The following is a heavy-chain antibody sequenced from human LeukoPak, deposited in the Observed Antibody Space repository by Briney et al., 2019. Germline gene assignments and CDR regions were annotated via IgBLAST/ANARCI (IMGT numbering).Heavy chain of an antibody. V-gene: IGHV3-48*03. D-gene: IGHD3-22*01. CDR2: ISSSGSTI. CDR1: GFTFSSYE. Sequence: GGSLRLSCAASGFTFSSYEMNWVRQAPGKGLEWVSYISSSGSTIYYADSVEGRFTISRDNAKNSLYLRMNSLRAGDTAVYYCARHYDSSGYGYWGQGTLVTVSS. J-gene: IGHJ4*02. CDR3: ARHYDSSGYGY.